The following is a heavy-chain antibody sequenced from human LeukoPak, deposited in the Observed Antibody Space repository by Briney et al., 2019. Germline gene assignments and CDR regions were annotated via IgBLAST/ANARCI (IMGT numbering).Heavy chain of an antibody. CDR3: ARDTYYYDSSAQRGAFDI. V-gene: IGHV1-18*01. Sequence: ASVKVTCKGSGYSFTCYGYSMVREAPAQGLEWMGCISVYNGNTNYAQKLQGRVTMTTDTSTSTAYMELRSLRSDDTAGYYCARDTYYYDSSAQRGAFDIWGQGTIVTVSS. CDR2: ISVYNGNT. CDR1: GYSFTCYG. J-gene: IGHJ3*02. D-gene: IGHD3-22*01.